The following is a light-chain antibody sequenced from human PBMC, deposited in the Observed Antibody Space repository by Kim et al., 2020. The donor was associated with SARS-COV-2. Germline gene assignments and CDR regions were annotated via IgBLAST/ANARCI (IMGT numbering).Light chain of an antibody. CDR1: QKIAGF. CDR2: TAS. CDR3: QQTYDPPLT. J-gene: IGKJ4*01. Sequence: DIQMTQSPSSLSASVGDRVTMTCRSSQKIAGFVSWYQVNPGKAPRLLIFTASTLQAGVPSRFTGSGSGADFTLTISSLQAEDCAIYYCQQTYDPPLTFGGGTKVDIK. V-gene: IGKV1-39*01.